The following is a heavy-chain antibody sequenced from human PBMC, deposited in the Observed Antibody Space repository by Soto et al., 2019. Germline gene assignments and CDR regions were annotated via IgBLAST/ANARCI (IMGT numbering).Heavy chain of an antibody. CDR2: IIPIFGTA. D-gene: IGHD3-3*01. V-gene: IGHV1-69*01. CDR1: GGTSSSYA. Sequence: QVQLVQSGAEVKKPGSSVKVSCKASGGTSSSYAISWVRQAPGQGLEWMGGIIPIFGTANYAQKFQGRVTITADESTSTAYMELSSLRSEDTAVYYCARVLVNYDFWSGYYRNCFDPWGQGTLVTVSS. CDR3: ARVLVNYDFWSGYYRNCFDP. J-gene: IGHJ5*02.